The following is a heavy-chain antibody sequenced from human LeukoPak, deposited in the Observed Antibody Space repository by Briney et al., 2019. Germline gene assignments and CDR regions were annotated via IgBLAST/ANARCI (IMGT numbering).Heavy chain of an antibody. CDR3: AREYTGKSFAGAFDY. D-gene: IGHD3-10*01. CDR2: IYSGGST. CDR1: GFTVSSNY. J-gene: IGHJ4*02. V-gene: IGHV3-66*01. Sequence: GGSLRLSCAASGFTVSSNYMSWVSQAPGKGLEWVSVIYSGGSTYYADSVKGRFTISRDNSKNTLYLQMNSRRAEDTAVYYCAREYTGKSFAGAFDYWGQGTLVTVSS.